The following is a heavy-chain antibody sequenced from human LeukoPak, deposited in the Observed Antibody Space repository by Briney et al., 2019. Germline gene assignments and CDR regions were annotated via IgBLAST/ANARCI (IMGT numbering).Heavy chain of an antibody. Sequence: GGSLRLSCAASGFTFSSYWMHWVRQAPGKGLVWVSRINTDGSSTYYADSVKGRFTISRDNSKKTLYLHLNSLRVEDAAVYYCAKDGYSSIPGFHFEYWGQGTPVTVSS. D-gene: IGHD6-13*01. V-gene: IGHV3-74*01. CDR3: AKDGYSSIPGFHFEY. J-gene: IGHJ4*02. CDR2: INTDGSST. CDR1: GFTFSSYW.